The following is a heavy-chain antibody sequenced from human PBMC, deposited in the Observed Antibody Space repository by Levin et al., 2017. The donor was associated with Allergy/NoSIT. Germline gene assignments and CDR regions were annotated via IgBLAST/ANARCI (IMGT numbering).Heavy chain of an antibody. D-gene: IGHD3-9*01. J-gene: IGHJ4*02. V-gene: IGHV4-31*03. CDR3: VRAQAGYVSPFDF. CDR1: GGFTRLGGYY. Sequence: SETLSLTCSVSGGFTRLGGYYWGWIRQHPVKGLEWLGYIYYSGETFYNPSVESRLVISHDTSENQFSLILTSLTAAAAAVYYCVRAQAGYVSPFDFWGPGTLVTVSS. CDR2: IYYSGET.